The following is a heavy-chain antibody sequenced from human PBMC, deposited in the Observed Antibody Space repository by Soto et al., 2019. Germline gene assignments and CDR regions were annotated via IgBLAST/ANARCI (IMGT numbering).Heavy chain of an antibody. CDR3: AKDAREAAPSDV. D-gene: IGHD2-15*01. CDR2: VSTYNENI. CDR1: GYAFSSYG. Sequence: QAQLVQSEAEVKKPGASVKVSCKASGYAFSSYGINWVRRAPGQGLEWVGWVSTYNENIVYAQKFQGRVTLTTDRSTSTAYMDLGPLRSDDTAVYYCAKDAREAAPSDVWGQGTLVTVSS. J-gene: IGHJ3*01. V-gene: IGHV1-18*01.